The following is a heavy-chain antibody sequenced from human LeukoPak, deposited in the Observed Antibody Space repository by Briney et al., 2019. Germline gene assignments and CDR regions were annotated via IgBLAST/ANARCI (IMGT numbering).Heavy chain of an antibody. Sequence: GGSLRLSCAASGXTFSSYAMSWVRQAPGKGLEWVSAISGSGGSTYYADSVKGRFTISRDNSKNTLYLQMNSLRAEDTAVYYCAKDPHFDWLPHNWFDPWGQGTLVTVSS. CDR1: GXTFSSYA. J-gene: IGHJ5*02. CDR2: ISGSGGST. CDR3: AKDPHFDWLPHNWFDP. V-gene: IGHV3-23*01. D-gene: IGHD3-9*01.